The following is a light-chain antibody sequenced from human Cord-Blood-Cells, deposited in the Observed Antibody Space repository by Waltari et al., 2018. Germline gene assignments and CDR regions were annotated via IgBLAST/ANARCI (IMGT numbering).Light chain of an antibody. Sequence: QSALTQPASVSGSTGQSLTISCTGTSSDVGSSNFVSWYQHHPGKAPKLMIYEGSKRPSGVSNRFSGYKAGNTASLTISGLQAEDEADYYCCSYAGSSTWVFGGGTKLTVL. J-gene: IGLJ3*02. CDR1: SSDVGSSNF. V-gene: IGLV2-23*01. CDR3: CSYAGSSTWV. CDR2: EGS.